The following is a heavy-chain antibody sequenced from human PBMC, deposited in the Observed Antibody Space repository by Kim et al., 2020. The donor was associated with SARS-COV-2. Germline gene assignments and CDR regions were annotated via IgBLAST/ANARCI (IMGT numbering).Heavy chain of an antibody. CDR1: GFTFSSSW. J-gene: IGHJ4*02. CDR2: ISNDGYTT. CDR3: ARSPSGPEGY. Sequence: GGSLRLSCAASGFTFSSSWMHWVRQAPGKGLVWLSHISNDGYTTAYADPVKGRFTVSRDNAKNTLYLQMNSLRAEDTAVYFCARSPSGPEGYWGQGTLVTVSS. V-gene: IGHV3-74*01.